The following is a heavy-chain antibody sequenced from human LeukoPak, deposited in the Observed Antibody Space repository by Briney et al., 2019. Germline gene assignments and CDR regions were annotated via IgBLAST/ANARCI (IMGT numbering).Heavy chain of an antibody. D-gene: IGHD5-12*01. CDR2: IYYSGST. J-gene: IGHJ4*02. Sequence: KPSETLSLTCSVSGDSFSSGGYYWSWIRQPPGKGLEWIGYIYYSGSTYYKPSLRGRLSMSTDTSKNQFYLKLRSVTAADTAVYYCARGRRRATHFDYWGQGTLVTVSS. V-gene: IGHV4-31*03. CDR1: GDSFSSGGYY. CDR3: ARGRRRATHFDY.